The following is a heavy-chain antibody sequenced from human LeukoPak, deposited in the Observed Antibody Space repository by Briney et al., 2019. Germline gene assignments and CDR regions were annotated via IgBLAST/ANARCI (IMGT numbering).Heavy chain of an antibody. CDR3: ARANFLYCSSSTCLFDY. D-gene: IGHD2-2*01. CDR2: INPNDGDT. CDR1: GYTFTDYY. V-gene: IGHV1-2*02. J-gene: IGHJ4*02. Sequence: ASVKVSCKASGYTFTDYYMHWVRQAPGQGFEWMGWINPNDGDTNYAQKFQGRVTMTRDTLISTAHMEVSRLRSDDTAVYYCARANFLYCSSSTCLFDYWGQGTLVTVSS.